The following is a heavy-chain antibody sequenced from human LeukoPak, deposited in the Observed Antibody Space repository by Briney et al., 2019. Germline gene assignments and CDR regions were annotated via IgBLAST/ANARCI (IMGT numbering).Heavy chain of an antibody. CDR2: ITSSGSTI. CDR3: ARQWQVAFDI. J-gene: IGHJ3*02. CDR1: GFTFSDYY. D-gene: IGHD6-19*01. Sequence: PGGSLRLSCAASGFTFSDYYMSWLRQAPGKGLEWVSYITSSGSTIYYADSMKGRFTISRDNAKSSLYLQMNSLRAEDTAVYYCARQWQVAFDIWGQGTMVTVSS. V-gene: IGHV3-11*01.